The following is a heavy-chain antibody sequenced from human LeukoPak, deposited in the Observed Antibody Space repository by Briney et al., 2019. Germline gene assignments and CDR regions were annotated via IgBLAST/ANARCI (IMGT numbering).Heavy chain of an antibody. J-gene: IGHJ4*02. D-gene: IGHD2-2*01. Sequence: PGGSLRLSCAASGFTFSSYSMNWVRQAPGKGLEWVSSISSSSSYIYYADSVKGRFTISRDNAKNSLYLQMNSLRAEDTAVYYCARLPAAIKAVDYWGQGTLVTVSS. CDR1: GFTFSSYS. V-gene: IGHV3-21*01. CDR3: ARLPAAIKAVDY. CDR2: ISSSSSYI.